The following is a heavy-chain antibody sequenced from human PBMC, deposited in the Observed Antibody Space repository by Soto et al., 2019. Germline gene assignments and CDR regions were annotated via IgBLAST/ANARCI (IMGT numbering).Heavy chain of an antibody. V-gene: IGHV3-21*01. CDR2: ISFSSHYI. J-gene: IGHJ4*02. D-gene: IGHD6-19*01. CDR1: GFTFSSYW. CDR3: ATGTVAQTFDS. Sequence: GGSLRLSCAASGFTFSSYWMSWVRQAPGKGLEWVASISFSSHYIYYADSIRGRFTVSRDNARNSLYLQLNSLTDEDTAVYYCATGTVAQTFDSWGQGTLVTVSS.